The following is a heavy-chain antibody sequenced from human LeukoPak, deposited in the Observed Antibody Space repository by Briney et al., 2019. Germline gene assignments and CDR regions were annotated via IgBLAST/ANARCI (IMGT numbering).Heavy chain of an antibody. CDR3: ATPAAYCSGGSCWLPPGYYYGMDV. J-gene: IGHJ6*02. CDR2: LIPIFGTS. V-gene: IGHV1-69*13. D-gene: IGHD2-15*01. Sequence: ASVKVSCKASGGTFSSYAISWVRQAPGQGLEWMGGLIPIFGTSNYAQKFQGRVTITADESTSTAYMELSSLRSEDTAVYYCATPAAYCSGGSCWLPPGYYYGMDVWGQGTTVTVSS. CDR1: GGTFSSYA.